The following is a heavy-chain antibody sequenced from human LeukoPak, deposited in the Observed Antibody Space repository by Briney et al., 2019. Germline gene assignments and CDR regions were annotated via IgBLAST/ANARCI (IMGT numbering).Heavy chain of an antibody. J-gene: IGHJ3*02. V-gene: IGHV3-48*03. CDR1: GFTFSSYE. D-gene: IGHD2-15*01. CDR2: ISSSGSTI. CDR3: ARGENMVAHAFDI. Sequence: PGGSPRLSCAASGFTFSSYEMNWVRQAPGKGQEWVSYISSSGSTIYYANSVKGRFTISRDNAKNSLYLQMNSLSAEDTAVYYCARGENMVAHAFDIWGQGTMVTVSS.